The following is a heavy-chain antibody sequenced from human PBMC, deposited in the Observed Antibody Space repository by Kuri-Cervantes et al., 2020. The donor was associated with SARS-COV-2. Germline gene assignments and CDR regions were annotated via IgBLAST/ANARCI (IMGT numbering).Heavy chain of an antibody. CDR2: IIPIFGTA. Sequence: SVKVSCKASGGTFSSYAISWVRQAPGQGLEWMGGIIPIFGTANYAQKFQGRVTITADESTSTAYMELSSLRPEDTAVYYCASLPAYDILTGYYKLGVDYWGQGTLVTVSS. CDR3: ASLPAYDILTGYYKLGVDY. CDR1: GGTFSSYA. V-gene: IGHV1-69*13. J-gene: IGHJ4*02. D-gene: IGHD3-9*01.